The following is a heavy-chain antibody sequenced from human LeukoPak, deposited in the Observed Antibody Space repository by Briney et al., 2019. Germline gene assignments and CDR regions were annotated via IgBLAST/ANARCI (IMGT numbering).Heavy chain of an antibody. V-gene: IGHV4-59*08. Sequence: SETLSLTCTVSGGSISSYYWSWIREPPGEGREWIGYIYYSGSTNYNPSLKSRVTISVDTSKNQFSLKLSSVTAADTAVYYCARLDYSNYGPNWFDPWGQGTLVTVSS. CDR3: ARLDYSNYGPNWFDP. CDR2: IYYSGST. CDR1: GGSISSYY. J-gene: IGHJ5*02. D-gene: IGHD4-11*01.